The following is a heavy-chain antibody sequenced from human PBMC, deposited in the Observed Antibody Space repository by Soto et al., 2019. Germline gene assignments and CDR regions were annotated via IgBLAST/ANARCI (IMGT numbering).Heavy chain of an antibody. V-gene: IGHV4-31*03. CDR2: IYYSGST. CDR3: ARDRLPDYGDYAYFDY. J-gene: IGHJ4*02. D-gene: IGHD4-17*01. Sequence: SETLSLTCTVSGGSISSGGYYWSWIRQHPGKGLEWIGYIYYSGSTYYNPSLKSRVTISVDTSKNQFSLKLSSVTAADTAVYYCARDRLPDYGDYAYFDYWGQGTLVTVSS. CDR1: GGSISSGGYY.